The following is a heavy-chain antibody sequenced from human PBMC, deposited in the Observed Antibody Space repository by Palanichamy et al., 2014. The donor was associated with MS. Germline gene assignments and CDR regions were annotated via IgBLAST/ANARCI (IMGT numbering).Heavy chain of an antibody. D-gene: IGHD3-10*01. V-gene: IGHV3-33*01. J-gene: IGHJ6*02. CDR1: GSTFSSYG. CDR2: IWYDGSNK. Sequence: QVQLVESGGGVVQPGRSLRLSCAASGSTFSSYGMHWVRQAPGKGLEWVAVIWYDGSNKYYADSVKGRFTISRDNSKNTLYLQMNSLRAEDTALYYCARDLSLMVRGVNVYGMDVWGQGTTVTVSS. CDR3: ARDLSLMVRGVNVYGMDV.